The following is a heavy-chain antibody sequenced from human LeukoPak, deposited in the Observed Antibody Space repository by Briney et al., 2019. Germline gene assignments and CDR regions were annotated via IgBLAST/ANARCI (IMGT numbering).Heavy chain of an antibody. Sequence: TGGSLRLSCAATGFTFSSYWMTWVRQAPGKGLEWVANIKEDGSEKYYVDSVKGRITISRDNAKTSLYLQMNSLRAEDTAVYYCARAGYSSGWYRGKYYYYGMDVWGQGTTVTVSS. CDR1: GFTFSSYW. V-gene: IGHV3-7*03. CDR2: IKEDGSEK. CDR3: ARAGYSSGWYRGKYYYYGMDV. D-gene: IGHD6-19*01. J-gene: IGHJ6*02.